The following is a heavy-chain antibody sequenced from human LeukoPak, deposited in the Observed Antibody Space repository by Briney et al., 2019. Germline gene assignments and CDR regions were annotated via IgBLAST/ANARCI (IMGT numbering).Heavy chain of an antibody. D-gene: IGHD1-20*01. CDR2: INPNSGGT. V-gene: IGHV1-2*02. CDR3: ARGGITGTTWGYYFDY. CDR1: GYTFTGYY. Sequence: ASVKVSCKASGYTFTGYYMHWVRQAPGQGLEWMGWINPNSGGTNYAQKFQGRVTMTRDTSTSTVYMELSSLRSEDTAVYYCARGGITGTTWGYYFDYWGQGTLVTVSS. J-gene: IGHJ4*02.